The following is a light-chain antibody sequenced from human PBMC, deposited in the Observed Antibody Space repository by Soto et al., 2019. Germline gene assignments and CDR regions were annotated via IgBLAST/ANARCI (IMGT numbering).Light chain of an antibody. CDR1: QDIKNS. CDR3: QQYDNLPLT. Sequence: DFEMTQSPSTLSAPVGDSVTLTCQASQDIKNSLNWYQQKPGKAPKLLIYDASDLETGVPSRFSGSGSGTDFTFTISSLQPEDIATYDCQQYDNLPLTFGPGTKVDIK. CDR2: DAS. J-gene: IGKJ3*01. V-gene: IGKV1-33*01.